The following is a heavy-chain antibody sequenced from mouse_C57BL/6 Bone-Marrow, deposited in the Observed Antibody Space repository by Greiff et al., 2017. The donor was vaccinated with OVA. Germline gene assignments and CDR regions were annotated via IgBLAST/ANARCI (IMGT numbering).Heavy chain of an antibody. CDR1: GYTFTSYW. CDR2: IYPSDSET. Sequence: QVQLQQPGAELVRPGSSVKLSCKASGYTFTSYWMDWVKQRPGQGLEWIGNIYPSDSETHYNQKFKDKATLTVDKSSSTAYMQLSSLTSEDSAVYCCARRHYGSSYWGQGTTLTVSS. CDR3: ARRHYGSSY. J-gene: IGHJ2*01. D-gene: IGHD1-1*01. V-gene: IGHV1-61*01.